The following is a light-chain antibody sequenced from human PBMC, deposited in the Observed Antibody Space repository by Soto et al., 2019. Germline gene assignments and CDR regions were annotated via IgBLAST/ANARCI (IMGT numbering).Light chain of an antibody. CDR2: GAS. CDR1: QSVSSN. Sequence: ETLMTQSPATLSVSPGERATLSCRASQSVSSNLAWYQQKPGQAPRLLIYGASTRATGIPARFSGSGSGTEFTLTISSLQSEDFAVYYCQQYNNWPITFAQGTRPEIK. V-gene: IGKV3D-15*01. J-gene: IGKJ5*01. CDR3: QQYNNWPIT.